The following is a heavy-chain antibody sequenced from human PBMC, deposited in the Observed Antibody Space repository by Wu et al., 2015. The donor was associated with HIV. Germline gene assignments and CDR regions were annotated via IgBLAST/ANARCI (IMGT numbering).Heavy chain of an antibody. V-gene: IGHV1-2*02. CDR1: GYTFTEYY. CDR2: INPNSGGT. D-gene: IGHD4-17*01. J-gene: IGHJ4*02. Sequence: QVQLLQSGAEVKKPGASVMVSCKASGYTFTEYYMYWVRQAPGQGLEWMGWINPNSGGTKYAQKFQGRVTMTRDTSISTAYMELSRLRSDDMAVYYCARGGAAHGDYSLGLDNWGQGTQVTVSS. CDR3: ARGGAAHGDYSLGLDN.